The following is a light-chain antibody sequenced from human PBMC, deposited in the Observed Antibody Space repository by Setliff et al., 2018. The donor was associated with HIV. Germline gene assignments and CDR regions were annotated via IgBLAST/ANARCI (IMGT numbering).Light chain of an antibody. Sequence: ESVLTQSPGSLSLSPGERATLSCRASQSVDTKYLGWYQQTPGQAPRLLISGVSSRAAGLPDRFSGSGSGTDFTLTISRLEPEDFAVYYCQQYSRSTGYTFGQGTKVDIK. J-gene: IGKJ2*01. CDR1: QSVDTKY. CDR3: QQYSRSTGYT. V-gene: IGKV3-20*01. CDR2: GVS.